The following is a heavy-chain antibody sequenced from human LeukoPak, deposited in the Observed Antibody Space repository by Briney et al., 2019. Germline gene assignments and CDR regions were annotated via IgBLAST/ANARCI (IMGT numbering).Heavy chain of an antibody. CDR1: GFTVSSNS. J-gene: IGHJ4*02. CDR2: IFSST. CDR3: ARRAGAYSHPYDY. V-gene: IGHV3-53*01. D-gene: IGHD4/OR15-4a*01. Sequence: GGSLRLSCTVSGFTVSSNSMSWVRQAPGKGLEWVSFIFSSTHYSDSVKGRFTISRDNSKNTLYLQMNSLRAEDTAVYYCARRAGAYSHPYDYWGQGTLVTVSS.